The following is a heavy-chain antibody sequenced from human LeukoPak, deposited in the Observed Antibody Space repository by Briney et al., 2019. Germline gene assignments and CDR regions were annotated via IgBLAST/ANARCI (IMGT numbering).Heavy chain of an antibody. J-gene: IGHJ4*02. CDR3: ARVITYYDILTGYYFPLDY. D-gene: IGHD3-9*01. CDR2: IRYDGSNK. Sequence: GGPLRLSCAASGFTFSSYGMHWVRQAPGKGLEWVAFIRYDGSNKYYADSVKGRFTISRDNSKNTLYLQMNSLRAEDTAVYYCARVITYYDILTGYYFPLDYWGQGTLVTVSS. CDR1: GFTFSSYG. V-gene: IGHV3-30*02.